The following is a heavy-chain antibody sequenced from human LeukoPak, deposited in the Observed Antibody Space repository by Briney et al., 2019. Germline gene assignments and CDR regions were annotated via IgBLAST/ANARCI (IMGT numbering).Heavy chain of an antibody. J-gene: IGHJ6*03. CDR3: ARVGGSGIHHYYYYYYMDV. CDR1: GGTFSSYX. Sequence: VXVSXKASGGTFSSYXISWVRQAPGQGLEWMGGIIPIFGTANYAQKFQGRVTITTDEPTSTAYMELSSLRSEDTAVYYCARVGGSGIHHYYYYYYMDVWGKGTTVTVSS. CDR2: IIPIFGTA. V-gene: IGHV1-69*05. D-gene: IGHD3-10*01.